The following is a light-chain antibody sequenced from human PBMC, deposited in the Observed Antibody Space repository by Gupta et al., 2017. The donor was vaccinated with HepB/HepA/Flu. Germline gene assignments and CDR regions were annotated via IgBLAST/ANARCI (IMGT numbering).Light chain of an antibody. CDR1: TGDVTSGHR. V-gene: IGLV7-46*01. CDR3: WLIYSGVGEV. CDR2: QTS. Sequence: QAVVTQEPSLTVSPGGTVTLTCGSSTGDVTSGHRPKWTQQKPGQAPRTLMSQTSNRNSWTPARFSGSLLGGKAALTLSGAQSEDEAEYYCWLIYSGVGEVFGGGTKLTVL. J-gene: IGLJ2*01.